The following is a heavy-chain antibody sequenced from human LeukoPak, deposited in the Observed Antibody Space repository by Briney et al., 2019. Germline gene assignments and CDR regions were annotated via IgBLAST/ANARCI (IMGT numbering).Heavy chain of an antibody. Sequence: GGSLRLSCAASGFTFSSYWMHWVRQAPGKGLVWVSRINSDGSSTSYADSVKGRFTISGDNAKNTLYLQMNSLRAEDTAVYYCARGDGYNPFDYWGQGTLVTVSS. CDR2: INSDGSST. D-gene: IGHD5-24*01. J-gene: IGHJ4*02. CDR3: ARGDGYNPFDY. CDR1: GFTFSSYW. V-gene: IGHV3-74*01.